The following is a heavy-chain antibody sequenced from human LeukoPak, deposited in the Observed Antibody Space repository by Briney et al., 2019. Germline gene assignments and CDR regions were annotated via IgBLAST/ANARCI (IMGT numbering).Heavy chain of an antibody. J-gene: IGHJ4*02. CDR3: ARATAENDH. V-gene: IGHV1-2*02. CDR2: INPKTGGT. D-gene: IGHD1-14*01. CDR1: GYTFTGYY. Sequence: ASVKVSCKTSGYTFTGYYMHWVRQAPGQGLERMGWINPKTGGTSYAQKFQGRVTMTRDTSISTINMELSRLTSDDTAVYYCARATAENDHWGQGTLVTVPS.